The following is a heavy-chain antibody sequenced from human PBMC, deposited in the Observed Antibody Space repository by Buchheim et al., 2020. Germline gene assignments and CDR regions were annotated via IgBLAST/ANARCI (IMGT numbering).Heavy chain of an antibody. J-gene: IGHJ1*01. CDR1: GFTFSSYA. V-gene: IGHV3-23*01. CDR3: AKGGEWELLPHFQH. D-gene: IGHD1-26*01. CDR2: ISGSGGSK. Sequence: EVQLLESGGGLVQPGGSLRLACAASGFTFSSYAMSWVRQAPGKGLEWVTAISGSGGSKYYAATVKGRFTISRDNSKNTLYLQMNSLRAEDTAVYYCAKGGEWELLPHFQHWGQGTL.